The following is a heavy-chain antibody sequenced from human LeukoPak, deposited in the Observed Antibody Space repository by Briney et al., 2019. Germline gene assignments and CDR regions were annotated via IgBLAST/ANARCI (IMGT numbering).Heavy chain of an antibody. Sequence: QAGGSLRLSCAASGFTFSSYDMHWVRQGTGKGLEWVSGIGTAGDTYYPGSVKGRFTISRENAKSSLYLQMNSLRAEDTAVYYCARNPFDDILTGQDYWGQGTLVTVSS. D-gene: IGHD3-9*01. CDR1: GFTFSSYD. V-gene: IGHV3-13*01. CDR3: ARNPFDDILTGQDY. J-gene: IGHJ4*02. CDR2: IGTAGDT.